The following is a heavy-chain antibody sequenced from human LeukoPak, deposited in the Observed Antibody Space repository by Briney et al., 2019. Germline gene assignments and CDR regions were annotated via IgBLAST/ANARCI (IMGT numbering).Heavy chain of an antibody. CDR1: GFTFSSYA. CDR2: ISGSGGST. J-gene: IGHJ4*02. CDR3: AKRYSSGWYGYVDY. D-gene: IGHD6-19*01. V-gene: IGHV3-23*01. Sequence: EPGGSLRLSCAASGFTFSSYAMSWVRQAPGKGLEWVSAISGSGGSTYYADSVKGRFTISRDNSKNTLYLQMNSLRAEDTAVYYCAKRYSSGWYGYVDYWGQGTLVTVSS.